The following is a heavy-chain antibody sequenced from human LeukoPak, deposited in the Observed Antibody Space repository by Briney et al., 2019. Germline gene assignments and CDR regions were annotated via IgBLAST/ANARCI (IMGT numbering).Heavy chain of an antibody. CDR1: GSSISSYY. V-gene: IGHV4-59*06. J-gene: IGHJ3*02. CDR2: IYYSGST. D-gene: IGHD5-24*01. Sequence: PSETLSLTCTVSGSSISSYYWNWIRQHPGKGMEWIGYIYYSGSTYYNPSLKSRVTISVDTSKNQFSLKLSSVTAADSAVYYCATTHVEMDTGYAFDIWGQGTMVTVSS. CDR3: ATTHVEMDTGYAFDI.